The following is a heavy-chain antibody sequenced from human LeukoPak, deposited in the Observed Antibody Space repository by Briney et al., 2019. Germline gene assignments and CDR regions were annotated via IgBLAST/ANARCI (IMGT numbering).Heavy chain of an antibody. CDR3: VRDPSGSGSAFDS. CDR2: IWFDGSNK. Sequence: GGSLRLSCAASGFIFSNDAMHWVRQAPGKGLEWVAFIWFDGSNKHYADSVKGRFTISRDNSEDTLYLQMNSLRAEDTAVYYCVRDPSGSGSAFDSWDQGALVTVSS. V-gene: IGHV3-33*01. CDR1: GFIFSNDA. J-gene: IGHJ4*02. D-gene: IGHD1-1*01.